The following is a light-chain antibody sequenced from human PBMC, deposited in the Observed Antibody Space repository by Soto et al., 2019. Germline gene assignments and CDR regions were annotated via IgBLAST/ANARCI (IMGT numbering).Light chain of an antibody. CDR3: GTWDSSLSAGV. V-gene: IGLV1-51*01. J-gene: IGLJ3*02. Sequence: QSVLTQPPSVSAAPGQTVTISCSGSSSNIGNNYVSWYQQLPGTAPKLLIYDNNNPPSGIPDRFSGSKSGTSATLGITGLPTGDEADYYCGTWDSSLSAGVFGGGTKVTVL. CDR1: SSNIGNNY. CDR2: DNN.